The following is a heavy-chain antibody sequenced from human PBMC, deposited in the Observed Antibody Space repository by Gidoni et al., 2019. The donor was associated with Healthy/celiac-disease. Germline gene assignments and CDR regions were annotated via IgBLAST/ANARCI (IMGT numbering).Heavy chain of an antibody. V-gene: IGHV4-39*01. CDR3: AGKAVAGLYYYYYYGMDV. CDR1: GASYSCRSSY. CDR2: IYYSGST. Sequence: QLQLQESGPGLGNPSATLSLTRPVSGASYSCRSSYWGWIRQPPGKGLEWIGSIYYSGSTYYNTSLKSRVTISVDTSKNQFSLKMSSVTAADTAVYYCAGKAVAGLYYYYYYGMDVWGKGTTVTVSS. J-gene: IGHJ6*04. D-gene: IGHD6-19*01.